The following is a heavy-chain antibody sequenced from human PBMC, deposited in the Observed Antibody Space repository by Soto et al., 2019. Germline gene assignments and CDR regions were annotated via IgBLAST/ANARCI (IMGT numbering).Heavy chain of an antibody. CDR1: GYSFTSYW. CDR3: ARCGFRIRFLEWPPPHYYYGMGV. Sequence: PGESLKISCKGSGYSFTSYWIGWVRQMPGKGLGWIVIIYPGDSDTRYSPSFQGQVTISADKSISTAYLQWSSLKASDTAMYYCARCGFRIRFLEWPPPHYYYGMGVWGQGTTVTVSS. D-gene: IGHD3-3*01. CDR2: IYPGDSDT. V-gene: IGHV5-51*01. J-gene: IGHJ6*02.